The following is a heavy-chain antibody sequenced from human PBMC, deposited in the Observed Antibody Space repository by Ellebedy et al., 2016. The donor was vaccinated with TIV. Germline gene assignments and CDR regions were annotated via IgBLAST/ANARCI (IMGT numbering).Heavy chain of an antibody. CDR3: AVSGGGSGLR. D-gene: IGHD3-10*02. J-gene: IGHJ4*02. V-gene: IGHV4-61*08. Sequence: SETLSLXXTVSGGSISSGGYYWSWIRQHPGKGLEWIGYIYYSGSTNYNPPLKSRVTISVDTSKNQFSLKLSSVTAADTAVYYCAVSGGGSGLRWGQGTLVTVSS. CDR2: IYYSGST. CDR1: GGSISSGGYY.